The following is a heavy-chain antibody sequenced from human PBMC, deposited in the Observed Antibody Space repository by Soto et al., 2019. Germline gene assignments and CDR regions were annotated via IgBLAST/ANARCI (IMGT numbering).Heavy chain of an antibody. V-gene: IGHV5-51*01. D-gene: IGHD6-19*01. J-gene: IGHJ4*02. CDR1: GYGFTIYW. CDR3: ARTDSSGWYGVFDY. Sequence: GESLKISCNGSGYGFTIYWIGWVRQMPGKGLEWMGIIYPGDSDTRYSPSFQGQVTISADKSISTAYLQWSSLKASDTAMYYCARTDSSGWYGVFDYWGQGTLVTVSS. CDR2: IYPGDSDT.